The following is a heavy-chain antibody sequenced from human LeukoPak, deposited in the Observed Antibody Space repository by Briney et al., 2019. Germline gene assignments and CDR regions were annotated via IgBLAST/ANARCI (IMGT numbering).Heavy chain of an antibody. CDR2: ISGSGGST. V-gene: IGHV3-23*01. Sequence: GGTLRLSCAASGFTFSSYAMSWGRQAPGKGLEWVSAISGSGGSTYYADSVKGRFTISRDNSKNTLYLQMNSLRAEDTAVYYCAKARRYSSSSFAYFDYWGQGTLVTVSS. CDR3: AKARRYSSSSFAYFDY. CDR1: GFTFSSYA. J-gene: IGHJ4*02. D-gene: IGHD6-6*01.